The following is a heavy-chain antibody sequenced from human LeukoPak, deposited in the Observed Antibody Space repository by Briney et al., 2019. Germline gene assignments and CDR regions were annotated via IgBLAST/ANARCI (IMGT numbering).Heavy chain of an antibody. CDR2: IYYSGST. CDR3: ARDRTDSSSWYMSNYYYYYYMDV. D-gene: IGHD6-13*01. V-gene: IGHV4-59*12. CDR1: GGSISSYY. J-gene: IGHJ6*03. Sequence: PSETLSLTCTVSGGSISSYYWSWIRQPPGKGLEWIGYIYYSGSTNYNPSLKSRVTISVDTSKNQFSLKLSSVTAADTAVYYCARDRTDSSSWYMSNYYYYYYMDVWGKGTTVTISS.